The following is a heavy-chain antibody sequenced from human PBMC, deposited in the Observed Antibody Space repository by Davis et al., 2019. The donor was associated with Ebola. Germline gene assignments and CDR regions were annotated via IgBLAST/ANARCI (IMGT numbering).Heavy chain of an antibody. J-gene: IGHJ2*01. V-gene: IGHV3-23*01. Sequence: GESLKISCAASGFTLSNNGMTWVRQAPGKGLEWVSGINVRGDETYYAGAVRGRFTISRDKSKNMLYLQMNSLRAEDTAVYYCVRDPALVVTGGGWFFGLWGRGTLVTVSS. CDR3: VRDPALVVTGGGWFFGL. CDR2: INVRGDET. CDR1: GFTLSNNG. D-gene: IGHD2-21*02.